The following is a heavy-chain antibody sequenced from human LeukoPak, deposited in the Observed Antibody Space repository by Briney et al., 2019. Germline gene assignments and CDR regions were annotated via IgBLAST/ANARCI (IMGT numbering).Heavy chain of an antibody. CDR3: ARVGGSYNFFDY. CDR1: GFTFSSYA. CDR2: ISYDGSNK. V-gene: IGHV3-30*07. Sequence: GGSLRLSCAASGFTFSSYAMHWVRQAPGKGLEWVAVISYDGSNKYYADSVKGRFTISRDNAKNSLYLQMNSLRAEDTAVYYCARVGGSYNFFDYWGQGTLVTVSS. J-gene: IGHJ4*02. D-gene: IGHD1-26*01.